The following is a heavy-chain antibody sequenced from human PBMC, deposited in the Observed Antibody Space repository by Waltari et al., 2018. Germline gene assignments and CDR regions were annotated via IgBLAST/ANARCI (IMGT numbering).Heavy chain of an antibody. Sequence: QVQLVQSGAEVKKPGSSVKVSCKASVGTFSSYAISWVRQAPGQGLEWMGGIIPIFGTANYAQKFQGRVTITADESTSTAYMELSSLRSEDTAVYYCARDDGYGSGSYYNPKLDYWGQGTLVTVSS. D-gene: IGHD3-10*01. V-gene: IGHV1-69*01. CDR3: ARDDGYGSGSYYNPKLDY. J-gene: IGHJ4*02. CDR2: IIPIFGTA. CDR1: VGTFSSYA.